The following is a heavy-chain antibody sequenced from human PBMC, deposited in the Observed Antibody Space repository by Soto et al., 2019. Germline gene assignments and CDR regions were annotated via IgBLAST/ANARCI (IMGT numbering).Heavy chain of an antibody. CDR2: INPSGGST. V-gene: IGHV1-46*01. Sequence: GASVKVSCKASGYTFTSYYMHWVRQAPGQGLEWVGIINPSGGSTSYAQKFQGRVTMTRDTSTSTVYMELSSLRSEDTAVYYCVREYYDILTGYSTFDHWGQGTLVTVSS. J-gene: IGHJ4*02. CDR3: VREYYDILTGYSTFDH. D-gene: IGHD3-9*01. CDR1: GYTFTSYY.